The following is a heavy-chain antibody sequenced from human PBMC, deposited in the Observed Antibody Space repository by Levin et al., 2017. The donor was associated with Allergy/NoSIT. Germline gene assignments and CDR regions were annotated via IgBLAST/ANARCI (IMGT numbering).Heavy chain of an antibody. Sequence: GGSLRLSCAASGFSVSTHYMTWVRQGPGEGLECVSVIYDDASTYYADSVRGRFTISRDNSKNTLSLQMNSLRDDDTAVYYCTKGHYSGVYQWGQGTLVTVSS. D-gene: IGHD2-2*01. V-gene: IGHV3-53*01. CDR1: GFSVSTHY. J-gene: IGHJ4*02. CDR3: TKGHYSGVYQ. CDR2: IYDDAST.